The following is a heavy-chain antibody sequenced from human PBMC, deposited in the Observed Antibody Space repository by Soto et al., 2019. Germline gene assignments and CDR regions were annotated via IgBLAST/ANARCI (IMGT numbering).Heavy chain of an antibody. J-gene: IGHJ4*02. Sequence: GGSLRLSCAASGFTFSSYGMNWVRQAPGKGLEWVAVLSYDGNNKYYADSVKGRFTISRDNSKNTLYLQMNSLRAEDTAIYYCGKGDYGSGSYTHIDSWGQGTLGTVSS. CDR2: LSYDGNNK. CDR1: GFTFSSYG. V-gene: IGHV3-30*18. D-gene: IGHD3-10*01. CDR3: GKGDYGSGSYTHIDS.